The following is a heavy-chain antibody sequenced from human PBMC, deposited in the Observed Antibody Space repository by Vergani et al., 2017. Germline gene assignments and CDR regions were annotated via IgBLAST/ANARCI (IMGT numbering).Heavy chain of an antibody. CDR2: ISYDGSNK. Sequence: QVPLVESGGGVVQPGRSLRLSCAASGFTFSSYGMHWVRQAPGKGLEWVAVISYDGSNKYYGDSVKGRFTISRDNSKNTLYLQMNSLRGEDTAVYYCARNYDSGRWSGMDVWGKGTTVTVSS. CDR1: GFTFSSYG. CDR3: ARNYDSGRWSGMDV. V-gene: IGHV3-30*03. J-gene: IGHJ6*04. D-gene: IGHD3-10*01.